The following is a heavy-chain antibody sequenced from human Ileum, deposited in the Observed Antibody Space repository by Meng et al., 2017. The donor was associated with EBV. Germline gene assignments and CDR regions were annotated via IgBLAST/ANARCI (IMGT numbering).Heavy chain of an antibody. Sequence: QFQLQEPGPGLVQPSQSLSLSCVISGDSVSSDKTAWNWIRQSPSRGLEWLGRTYRRSRWYYDYALSVKSRINISPDTSKNQVSLQLNSVTDEDTGIYYCATSRIAKFDRWGQGTLVPSPQ. V-gene: IGHV6-1*01. J-gene: IGHJ5*02. CDR1: GDSVSSDKTA. CDR2: TYRRSRWYY. CDR3: ATSRIAKFDR.